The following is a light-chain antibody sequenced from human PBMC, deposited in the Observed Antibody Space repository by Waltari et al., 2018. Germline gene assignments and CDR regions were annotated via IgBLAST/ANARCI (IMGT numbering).Light chain of an antibody. CDR3: QQYYSTPLP. V-gene: IGKV4-1*01. J-gene: IGKJ3*01. Sequence: VLYSSNNHKYFTWYPQKPGPPPTLLISGASTRTSGIPDRFSVSGCGTDFTLTISSLQTEDVAVYYCQQYYSTPLPFGPGTKVDIK. CDR2: GAS. CDR1: VLYSSNNHKY.